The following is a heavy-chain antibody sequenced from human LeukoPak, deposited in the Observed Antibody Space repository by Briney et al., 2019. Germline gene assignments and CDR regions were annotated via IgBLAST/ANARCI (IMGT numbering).Heavy chain of an antibody. CDR1: GFTFSSYE. CDR3: ARVDDNSGYYSDY. V-gene: IGHV3-48*03. D-gene: IGHD3-22*01. J-gene: IGHJ4*02. CDR2: ISSSGSTI. Sequence: PGRSLRLSCAVSGFTFSSYEMNWVRQAAGKGLEWVSYISSSGSTIYYADSVKGRFTISRDNAKNSLYLQTNSLRAEDTAVYYCARVDDNSGYYSDYWGQGTLVTVSS.